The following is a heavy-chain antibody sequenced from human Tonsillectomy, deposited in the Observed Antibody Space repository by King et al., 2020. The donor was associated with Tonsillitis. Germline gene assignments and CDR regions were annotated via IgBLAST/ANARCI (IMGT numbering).Heavy chain of an antibody. Sequence: HAQLVQSGAEVKKPGSSVKVSCKASGGTFSSYAISWVRQAPGQGLEWMGRITPIVGIANYAQKFQGRVTITADKSTSTVYMELSSLRSDDTAVYYCARDEPPVSIDYGGQGTLVTVSS. V-gene: IGHV1-69*09. CDR3: ARDEPPVSIDY. J-gene: IGHJ4*02. CDR2: ITPIVGIA. D-gene: IGHD2/OR15-2a*01. CDR1: GGTFSSYA.